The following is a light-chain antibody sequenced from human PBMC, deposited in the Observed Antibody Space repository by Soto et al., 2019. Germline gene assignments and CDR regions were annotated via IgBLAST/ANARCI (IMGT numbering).Light chain of an antibody. CDR1: QSVLYSSNNKNY. J-gene: IGKJ4*01. V-gene: IGKV4-1*01. CDR3: QHYYSTALT. CDR2: WAS. Sequence: DIVMTQSPDSLAVSLGERATINCKSSQSVLYSSNNKNYLAWYQQKPGQPPKLLIYWASTRESGVPDRFSGSGSGTDFTLTISSLQAEAVAVYYCQHYYSTALTFGGGTKVEIK.